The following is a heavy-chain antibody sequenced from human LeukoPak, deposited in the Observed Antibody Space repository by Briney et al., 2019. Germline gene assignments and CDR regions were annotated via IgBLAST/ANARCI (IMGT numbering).Heavy chain of an antibody. CDR2: ISTYNGDT. J-gene: IGHJ4*02. D-gene: IGHD2-21*02. CDR1: GYIFTSYG. CDR3: ARGLVMTAIPYFDY. Sequence: GASVKVSCKASGYIFTSYGISWVRQAPGHGLEWMGWISTYNGDTNYAQKLQGRVTMTTDTSTSTAYMELRSLRSDDTAVYYCARGLVMTAIPYFDYWGQGTLVTVSS. V-gene: IGHV1-18*01.